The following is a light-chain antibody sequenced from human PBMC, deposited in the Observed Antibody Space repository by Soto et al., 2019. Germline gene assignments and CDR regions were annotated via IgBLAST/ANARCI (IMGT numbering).Light chain of an antibody. CDR2: KAS. CDR3: QQYNNYSGT. J-gene: IGKJ2*01. Sequence: DIQMTQSPSTLSASVGDRVTSTCRASQSITSWLAWYQQKPGKAPKLLIYKASSLESGVPSSFSGSGSGTEFTLTISSLQPAEFATYYGQQYNNYSGTFGQGTKLEIK. V-gene: IGKV1-5*03. CDR1: QSITSW.